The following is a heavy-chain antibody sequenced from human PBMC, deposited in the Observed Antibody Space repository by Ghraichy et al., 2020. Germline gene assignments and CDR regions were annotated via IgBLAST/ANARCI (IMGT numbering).Heavy chain of an antibody. V-gene: IGHV5-51*01. Sequence: GESLNISCKGSGYSFTSYWIGWVRQMPGKGLEWMGIIYPGDSDTRYSPSFQGQVTISADKSISTAYLQWSSLKASDTAMYYCARGAGTTVVTPEDAFDIWGQGTMVTVSS. D-gene: IGHD4-23*01. CDR1: GYSFTSYW. CDR2: IYPGDSDT. J-gene: IGHJ3*02. CDR3: ARGAGTTVVTPEDAFDI.